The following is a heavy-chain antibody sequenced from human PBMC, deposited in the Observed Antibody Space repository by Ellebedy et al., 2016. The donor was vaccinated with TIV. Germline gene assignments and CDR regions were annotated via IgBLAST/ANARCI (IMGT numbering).Heavy chain of an antibody. J-gene: IGHJ4*02. CDR3: ANAIWESGY. Sequence: GESLKISXAASGFTFSTYSMNWVRQAPGKGLEWVAFFRSSTNSISYADSVKGRFTISRDDAENSLYLQMNSLRDEDTAVYYCANAIWESGYWGQGTLVTVSS. CDR2: FRSSTNSI. V-gene: IGHV3-48*02. D-gene: IGHD1-26*01. CDR1: GFTFSTYS.